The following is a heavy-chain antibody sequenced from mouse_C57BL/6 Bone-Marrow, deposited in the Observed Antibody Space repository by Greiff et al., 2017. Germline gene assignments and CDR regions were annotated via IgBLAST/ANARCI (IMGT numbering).Heavy chain of an antibody. CDR2: ISDGGSYT. Sequence: EVQRVESAGGLVKPGGSLTLSCAASGFTFSSYAMSWVRQTPENRLEWVATISDGGSYTYYPDNVKGRFTIARDNAKNNLYLQMSHMKSEDTAMYYCARGGDYGRPYYFDYWGQGTTLTVPS. J-gene: IGHJ2*01. V-gene: IGHV5-4*01. CDR1: GFTFSSYA. D-gene: IGHD1-1*01. CDR3: ARGGDYGRPYYFDY.